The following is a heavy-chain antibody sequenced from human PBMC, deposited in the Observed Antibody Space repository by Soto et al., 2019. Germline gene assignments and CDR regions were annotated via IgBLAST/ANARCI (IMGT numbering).Heavy chain of an antibody. D-gene: IGHD3-10*01. CDR1: GFTFSSYA. CDR2: ISGSGGST. CDR3: AKDPYYYGSGTLDY. J-gene: IGHJ4*02. V-gene: IGHV3-23*01. Sequence: EVQLLESGGGLVQPGGSLRLSCAASGFTFSSYAMSWVRQAPGKGLEWVSAISGSGGSTYYADSVKGRFTISRDNSKNRLYLQMNSLRAEDTAVYYCAKDPYYYGSGTLDYWGQGTLVTVSS.